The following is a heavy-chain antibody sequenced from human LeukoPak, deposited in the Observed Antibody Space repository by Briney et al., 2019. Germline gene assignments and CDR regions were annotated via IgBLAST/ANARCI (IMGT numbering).Heavy chain of an antibody. Sequence: GGSLRLSCAASGFTFSSSAMSWVRQAPGKGLRWVSAISNNGGYTYYADSVQGRFTISRDNSKSTLCLQMNSLRAEDTAVYYCAKQLGYCSDGSCYFPYWGQGTLVTVSS. CDR1: GFTFSSSA. CDR3: AKQLGYCSDGSCYFPY. V-gene: IGHV3-23*01. D-gene: IGHD2-15*01. J-gene: IGHJ4*02. CDR2: ISNNGGYT.